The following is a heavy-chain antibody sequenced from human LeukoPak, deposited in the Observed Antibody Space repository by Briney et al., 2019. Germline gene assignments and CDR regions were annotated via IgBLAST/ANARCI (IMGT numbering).Heavy chain of an antibody. Sequence: GGSLRLSGAVSGFTFSSYGMHWVRQAPGQGLVWVSRIKSDGSTITYADSVKGRFTISRDNAKNTLYLQMNSLRAEDTAVYYCARVVDTHFDYWGQGTLVTVSS. CDR3: ARVVDTHFDY. CDR2: IKSDGSTI. CDR1: GFTFSSYG. V-gene: IGHV3-74*01. D-gene: IGHD5-18*01. J-gene: IGHJ4*02.